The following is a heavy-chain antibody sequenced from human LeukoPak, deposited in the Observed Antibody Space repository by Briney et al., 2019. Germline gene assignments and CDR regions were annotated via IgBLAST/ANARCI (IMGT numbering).Heavy chain of an antibody. J-gene: IGHJ4*02. CDR3: ARDRKSGESSEIDF. Sequence: GGSLRLSCADSGFTFSNYWVHWVRQAPGKGLVWVSRIDRDGSTTNYADSVKGRLTVSRDNAKNTLNLQMNSLRAEDTAVYYCARDRKSGESSEIDFWGQGTLVTVSS. CDR2: IDRDGSTT. D-gene: IGHD3-10*01. CDR1: GFTFSNYW. V-gene: IGHV3-74*01.